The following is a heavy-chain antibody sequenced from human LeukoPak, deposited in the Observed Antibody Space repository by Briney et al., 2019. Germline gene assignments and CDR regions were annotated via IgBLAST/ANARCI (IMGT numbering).Heavy chain of an antibody. CDR2: IYYSKNT. J-gene: IGHJ5*02. V-gene: IGHV4-39*07. CDR1: GGSISSSSAY. Sequence: PSETLSLTCTVSGGSISSSSAYWGWIRQPPGKGLEWIGSIYYSKNTYYNPSLKSRVTISLDSSKNQFSLRLSSVTPADTAAYYCASLPIDSSTGTFGWFDPWGQGTLVTVPS. D-gene: IGHD1-14*01. CDR3: ASLPIDSSTGTFGWFDP.